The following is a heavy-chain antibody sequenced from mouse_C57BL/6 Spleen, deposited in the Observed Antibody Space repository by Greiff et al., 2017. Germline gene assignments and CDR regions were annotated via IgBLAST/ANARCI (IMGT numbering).Heavy chain of an antibody. CDR3: ARRGGNYLYWYFDV. V-gene: IGHV5-9*01. Sequence: EVHLVESGGGLVKPGGSLKLSCAASGFTFSSYTMSWVRQTPEKRLEWVATISGGGGNTYYPDSVKGRFTISRDNAKNTLYLQMSSLRSEDTALYYCARRGGNYLYWYFDVWGTGTTVTVSS. J-gene: IGHJ1*03. CDR2: ISGGGGNT. D-gene: IGHD2-1*01. CDR1: GFTFSSYT.